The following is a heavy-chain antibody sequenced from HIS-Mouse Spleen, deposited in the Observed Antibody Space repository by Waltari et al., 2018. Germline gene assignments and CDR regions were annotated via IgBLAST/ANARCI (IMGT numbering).Heavy chain of an antibody. CDR3: ARGPFSSSSNWFDP. CDR1: AGSITSSSYY. CDR2: IYYSGST. V-gene: IGHV4-39*07. D-gene: IGHD6-6*01. Sequence: QLQLQESGPGLVKPSETLSLTCTVSAGSITSSSYYWGWIRQHPGKGLEWIGSIYYSGSTYYNPSLKSRVTISVDTSKNQFSLKLSSVTAADTAVYYCARGPFSSSSNWFDPWGQGTLVTVSS. J-gene: IGHJ5*02.